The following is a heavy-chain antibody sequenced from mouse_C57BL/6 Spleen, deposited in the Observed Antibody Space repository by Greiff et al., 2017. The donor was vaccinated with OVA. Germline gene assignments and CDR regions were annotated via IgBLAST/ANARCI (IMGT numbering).Heavy chain of an antibody. V-gene: IGHV3-6*01. CDR3: ARGGYDGAMDY. CDR1: GYSITSGYY. J-gene: IGHJ4*01. Sequence: EVKVEESGPGLVKPSQSLSLTCSVTGYSITSGYYWNWIRQFPGNKLEWKGYISYDGSNNYNPSLKNRISITRDTSKNQFFLKLNSVTTEDTATYYCARGGYDGAMDYWGQGTSVTVSS. D-gene: IGHD2-2*01. CDR2: ISYDGSN.